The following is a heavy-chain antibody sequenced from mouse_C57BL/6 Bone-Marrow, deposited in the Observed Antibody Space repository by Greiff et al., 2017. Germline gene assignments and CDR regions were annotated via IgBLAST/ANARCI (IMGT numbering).Heavy chain of an antibody. V-gene: IGHV7-3*01. CDR3: ARDRIYYDYDDAMDY. CDR2: IRNKANGYTS. D-gene: IGHD2-4*01. J-gene: IGHJ4*01. CDR1: GFTFTDYY. Sequence: EVQLVESGGGLVQPGGSLSLSCAASGFTFTDYYMSWVRQPPGKALEWLGFIRNKANGYTSEYSASVKGRFTISRDNSQSILYPQMNALRAEDSATYDCARDRIYYDYDDAMDYWGQGTSVTVSS.